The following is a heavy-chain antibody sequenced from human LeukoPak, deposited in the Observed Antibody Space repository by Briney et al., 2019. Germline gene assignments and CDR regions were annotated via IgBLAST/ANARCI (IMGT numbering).Heavy chain of an antibody. V-gene: IGHV4-31*11. D-gene: IGHD1-26*01. CDR1: GGSFSGYY. J-gene: IGHJ4*02. CDR2: IYYSGNT. Sequence: PSETLSLTCAVYGGSFSGYYWSWIRQHPGKGLEWIGYIYYSGNTYYNPSLKSRVTISVDTSKNQFSLKLTSVTAAATAVYFCARVNSGSYPYYFDSWGQGTLVTVSS. CDR3: ARVNSGSYPYYFDS.